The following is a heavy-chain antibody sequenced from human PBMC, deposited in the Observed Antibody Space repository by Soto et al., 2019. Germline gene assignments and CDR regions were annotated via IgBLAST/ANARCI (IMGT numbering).Heavy chain of an antibody. CDR1: GYTFTSFG. D-gene: IGHD2-2*01. V-gene: IGHV1-18*01. CDR3: AREYCDGIRCYEPDY. CDR2: SSGNSGDT. J-gene: IGHJ4*02. Sequence: GASVKVSCKASGYTFTSFGISWVRQAPGQGLEWMGWSSGNSGDTKSAQTVQGRVTMTTDTSTSTAYMELRSLRSDDTAVYFCAREYCDGIRCYEPDYWGQGTLVTVSS.